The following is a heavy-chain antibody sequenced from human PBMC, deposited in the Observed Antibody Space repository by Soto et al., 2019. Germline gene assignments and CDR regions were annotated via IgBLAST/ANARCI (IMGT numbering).Heavy chain of an antibody. CDR3: ARHGIRYYYDSSDYYALDV. J-gene: IGHJ6*02. CDR1: SASISSSSYT. CDR2: IYYSGTT. Sequence: SETLSLTCTVSSASISSSSYTWGWIRQPPGKGLEWIGSIYYSGTTYYNPSLNSRVTVSVDTSKNEFSLKLNSVTAADTAVYYCARHGIRYYYDSSDYYALDVWGQGSTVTVSS. V-gene: IGHV4-39*01. D-gene: IGHD3-22*01.